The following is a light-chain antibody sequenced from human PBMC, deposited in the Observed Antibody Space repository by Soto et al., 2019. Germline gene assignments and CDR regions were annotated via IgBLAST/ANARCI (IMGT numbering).Light chain of an antibody. CDR2: DAA. J-gene: IGKJ1*01. V-gene: IGKV1-5*01. Sequence: QMTQSPSHLYASIRDRVTITCRASQSIXSGFDWYQRKPGKAPKFLXVDAASLARGCPSRFSGSGSGTAFTPTISSRQPEYCVIYYCQQYRTYTWTFGQGTKVDIK. CDR3: QQYRTYTWT. CDR1: QSIXSG.